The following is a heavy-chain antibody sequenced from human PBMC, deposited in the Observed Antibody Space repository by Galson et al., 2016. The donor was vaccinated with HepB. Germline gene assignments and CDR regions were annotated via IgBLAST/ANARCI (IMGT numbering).Heavy chain of an antibody. CDR2: VNQAASEK. CDR3: AREGREYYESRGPGDALDI. J-gene: IGHJ3*02. CDR1: GFDFRVYW. D-gene: IGHD3-22*01. Sequence: SLRLSCAASGFDFRVYWMTWVRQAPGKGLEWVAIVNQAASEKYYVDSVKGRFTTSRDNAKKSLFLEMDSLRAEDTAVYYCAREGREYYESRGPGDALDIWGPGTIVTVSS. V-gene: IGHV3-7*03.